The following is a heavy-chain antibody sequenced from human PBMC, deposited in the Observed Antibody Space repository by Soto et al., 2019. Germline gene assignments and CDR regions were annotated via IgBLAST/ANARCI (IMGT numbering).Heavy chain of an antibody. CDR2: IKQDGSEK. D-gene: IGHD1-1*01. CDR3: ARDQTTAITRYYYYYGMDV. CDR1: GFTFSSYW. J-gene: IGHJ6*02. V-gene: IGHV3-7*03. Sequence: GGSLRLSCAASGFTFSSYWMSWVRQAPGNGLEWVANIKQDGSEKYYVDSVKGRFTISRDNAKNSLYLQMNSLRAEDTAVYYCARDQTTAITRYYYYYGMDVWGQGTTVTVSS.